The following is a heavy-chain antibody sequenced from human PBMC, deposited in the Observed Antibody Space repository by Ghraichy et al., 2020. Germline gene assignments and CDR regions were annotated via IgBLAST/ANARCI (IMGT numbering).Heavy chain of an antibody. CDR2: IYHSGNT. Sequence: SETLSLTCTVSGGSITSGVHYWSWIRQHPGKGLEWMGFIYHSGNTEYNPSLKSRVTLSVDTSNNQFSLRLTSVTAADTAVYYCARASCTRTDCYMNYFCGMDVWGHGATVTVSS. D-gene: IGHD2-2*02. CDR1: GGSITSGVHY. CDR3: ARASCTRTDCYMNYFCGMDV. V-gene: IGHV4-31*03. J-gene: IGHJ6*02.